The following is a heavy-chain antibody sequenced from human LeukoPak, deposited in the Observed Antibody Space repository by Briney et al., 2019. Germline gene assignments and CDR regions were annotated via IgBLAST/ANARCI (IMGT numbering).Heavy chain of an antibody. Sequence: GGSLRLSCAASGFTSSSHWMGWVRQAPGKGLEWVANIKTDGSEENDVDSVKGRFTISRDNAKNSLYLQMSSLRAEDTAVYYCMTGGHYSGSWGQGSLVTVSS. CDR3: MTGGHYSGS. J-gene: IGHJ5*02. D-gene: IGHD3-3*01. V-gene: IGHV3-7*02. CDR1: GFTSSSHW. CDR2: IKTDGSEE.